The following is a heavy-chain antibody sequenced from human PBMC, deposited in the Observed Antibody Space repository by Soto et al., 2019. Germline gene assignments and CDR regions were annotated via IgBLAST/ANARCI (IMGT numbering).Heavy chain of an antibody. V-gene: IGHV3-73*01. CDR1: GFTFSGSA. CDR3: TRLMGYSSGCHRYDDY. J-gene: IGHJ4*02. D-gene: IGHD6-19*01. Sequence: GGSLRLSCAASGFTFSGSAMHWVRQASGKGLEWVGRIRSKANSYATAYAASVKGRFTISRDDSKNTAYLQMNSLKTEDTVVFYCTRLMGYSSGCHRYDDYWGQGTLVTVSS. CDR2: IRSKANSYAT.